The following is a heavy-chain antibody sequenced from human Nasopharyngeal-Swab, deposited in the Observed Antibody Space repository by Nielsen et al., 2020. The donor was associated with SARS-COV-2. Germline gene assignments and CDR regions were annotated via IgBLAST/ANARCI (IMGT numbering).Heavy chain of an antibody. CDR3: AREVRGYIDC. D-gene: IGHD5-18*01. CDR1: GFTFSSYS. V-gene: IGHV3-48*02. Sequence: GESLKISCAASGFTFSSYSMNWVRQAPGKGLEWISYISDSSTTIEYADSVKGRFTISRDNDNNLLYLQMNSLRDEDTAVYYCAREVRGYIDCWGQGTLVAVSS. J-gene: IGHJ4*02. CDR2: ISDSSTTI.